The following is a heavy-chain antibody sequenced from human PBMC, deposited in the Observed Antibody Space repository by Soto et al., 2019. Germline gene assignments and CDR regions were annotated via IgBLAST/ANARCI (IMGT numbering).Heavy chain of an antibody. J-gene: IGHJ6*02. D-gene: IGHD5-18*01. V-gene: IGHV1-69*19. CDR1: GDTFTNFA. CDR3: AAGGHNDGYNYYHGMDV. CDR2: IIPMFDTP. Sequence: QVQVVQSGAEVKKPGSSVKVSCKVSGDTFTNFAISWVRQAPGQGLEWMGGIIPMFDTPHYAQNFRGRVTITADGATTTAYMELNSLRSADTAVYYCAAGGHNDGYNYYHGMDVWGQGTTATVS.